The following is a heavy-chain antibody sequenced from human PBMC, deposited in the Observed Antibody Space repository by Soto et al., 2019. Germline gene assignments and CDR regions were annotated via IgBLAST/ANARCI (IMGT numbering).Heavy chain of an antibody. CDR2: TYYRSKWYN. V-gene: IGHV6-1*01. Sequence: SQTLSLTCAISGDSVSSNSAAWNWIRQSPSRGLEWLGRTYYRSKWYNDYAVSVKSRITINPDTSKNQFSLQLNSVTPEDAAVYYCAREVTMIVVVIRGAFDIWGQGTMVTVSS. J-gene: IGHJ3*02. CDR3: AREVTMIVVVIRGAFDI. CDR1: GDSVSSNSAA. D-gene: IGHD3-22*01.